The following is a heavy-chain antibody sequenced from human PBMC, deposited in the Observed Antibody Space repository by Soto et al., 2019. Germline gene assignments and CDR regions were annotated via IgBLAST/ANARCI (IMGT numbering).Heavy chain of an antibody. V-gene: IGHV3-33*01. CDR3: ARDPGGDRRPFDF. CDR2: IWYDGSNE. D-gene: IGHD3-16*01. Sequence: GGSLRLSCAASGFTFSSFGMHWVRQAPGKGLEWVAVIWYDGSNEYYGDSARGRFTISRDNSKSTLYLQMDSLRAEDTAVYFCARDPGGDRRPFDFWGHGTLVTVSS. CDR1: GFTFSSFG. J-gene: IGHJ4*01.